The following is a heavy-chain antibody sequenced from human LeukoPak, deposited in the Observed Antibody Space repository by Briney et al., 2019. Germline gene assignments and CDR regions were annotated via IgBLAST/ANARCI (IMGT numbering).Heavy chain of an antibody. J-gene: IGHJ4*02. V-gene: IGHV1-69*13. CDR3: ARDDGSSSGYPHY. Sequence: ASVKVSCKASGYTFTSYGISWVRQAPGQGLEWMGGIIPIFGTANYAQKFQGRVTITADESTSTAYMELSSLRSEDTAVYYCARDDGSSSGYPHYWGQGTLVTVSS. D-gene: IGHD3-22*01. CDR2: IIPIFGTA. CDR1: GYTFTSYG.